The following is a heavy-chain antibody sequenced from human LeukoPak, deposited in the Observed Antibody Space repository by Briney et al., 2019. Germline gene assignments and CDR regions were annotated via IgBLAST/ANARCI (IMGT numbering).Heavy chain of an antibody. D-gene: IGHD3-16*02. V-gene: IGHV4-4*02. Sequence: SGTLSLTCAVSGGSISSSNWWSWVRQPPGKGLEWIGEIYHSGSTNYNPSLKSRVTISVDKSKNQFSLKLSSVTAADTAVYYCARARYYDYVWGSYRLDYWGQGTLVTVSS. CDR1: GGSISSSNW. CDR3: ARARYYDYVWGSYRLDY. J-gene: IGHJ4*02. CDR2: IYHSGST.